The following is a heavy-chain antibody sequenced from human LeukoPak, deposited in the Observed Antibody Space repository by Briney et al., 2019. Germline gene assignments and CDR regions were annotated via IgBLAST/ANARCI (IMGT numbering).Heavy chain of an antibody. CDR1: GFTFSSYE. V-gene: IGHV3-48*03. D-gene: IGHD6-25*01. CDR2: ISSSGSTI. J-gene: IGHJ6*02. Sequence: GGSLRLSCAASGFTFSSYEMNWVRQAPGKGLEWVSYISSSGSTIYYADSVKGRFTISRDNSKNTLYLQMNSLRAEDTAVYYCARGGGPAADAAGGYYYYGMDVWGQGTTVTVSS. CDR3: ARGGGPAADAAGGYYYYGMDV.